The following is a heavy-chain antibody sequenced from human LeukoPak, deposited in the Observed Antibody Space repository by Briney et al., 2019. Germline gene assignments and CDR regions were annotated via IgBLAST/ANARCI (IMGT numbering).Heavy chain of an antibody. Sequence: PSGTLSLTCAVSGGSISSSNWWSWVRQPPGKGLEWIGEIYHSGSTNYNPSLKSRVTISVDKSKNQFSLKLSSVTAADTAVYYCARLTVVVPSGKPGDNWFDPWGQGTLVTVSS. V-gene: IGHV4-4*02. J-gene: IGHJ5*02. D-gene: IGHD2-2*01. CDR1: GGSISSSNW. CDR3: ARLTVVVPSGKPGDNWFDP. CDR2: IYHSGST.